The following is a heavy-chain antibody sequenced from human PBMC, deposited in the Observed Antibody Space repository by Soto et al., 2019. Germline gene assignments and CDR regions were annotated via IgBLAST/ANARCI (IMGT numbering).Heavy chain of an antibody. J-gene: IGHJ3*02. D-gene: IGHD3-22*01. V-gene: IGHV3-7*05. Sequence: EVQLVESGGGLVQPGESLRLSCSASGFTFSDYWMTWVRQAPGKGLEWVANIRKDESKKSYLDSVRDRFTVSRDNARNLLYLQMDSLRAEDTALYYCARDVSPGSGPYYDAFDIWGQGTMVTVSS. CDR1: GFTFSDYW. CDR2: IRKDESKK. CDR3: ARDVSPGSGPYYDAFDI.